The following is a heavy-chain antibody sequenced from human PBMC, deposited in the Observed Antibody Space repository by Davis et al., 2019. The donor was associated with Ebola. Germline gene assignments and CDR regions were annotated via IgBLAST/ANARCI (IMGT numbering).Heavy chain of an antibody. V-gene: IGHV3-23*01. CDR3: AQGYSLFDY. CDR2: ISGSGGGT. D-gene: IGHD5-18*01. J-gene: IGHJ4*02. CDR1: GFTFSSYA. Sequence: GESLKTSCAASGFTFSSYAMSWVRQAPGKGLQWVSVISGSGGGTYYADSVKGRFTISRDNAKNSLYLQMNSLRAEDTAVYYCAQGYSLFDYWGQGTLVTVSS.